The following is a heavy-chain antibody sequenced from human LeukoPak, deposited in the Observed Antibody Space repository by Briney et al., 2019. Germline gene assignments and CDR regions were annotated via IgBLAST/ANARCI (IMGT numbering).Heavy chain of an antibody. D-gene: IGHD4-17*01. J-gene: IGHJ6*02. CDR2: ISAYNGNT. V-gene: IGHV1-18*01. CDR3: ARDNYGDYYYYYGMDV. Sequence: ASVKVSCKASGYTFTSYGISWVRQAPGQGLEWMGWISAYNGNTNYAQKLQGRVTMTTDTSTSTAYMELRSLRSDDTAVYYCARDNYGDYYYYYGMDVWGQGTTVTVSS. CDR1: GYTFTSYG.